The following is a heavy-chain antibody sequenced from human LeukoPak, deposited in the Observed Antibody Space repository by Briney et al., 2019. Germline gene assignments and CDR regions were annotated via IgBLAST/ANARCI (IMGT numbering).Heavy chain of an antibody. V-gene: IGHV3-23*01. CDR2: ISGNGSST. D-gene: IGHD6-19*01. CDR1: GFTFSSYA. J-gene: IGHJ4*02. Sequence: GGSLRLSCAASGFTFSSYAMSWVRQAPGKGLEWVSAISGNGSSTYYADSVKGRFTISRDNSKNTLYLQMNSLRAEDTAVYYCAKDPLFSAAIAVAGKDFDYWGQGTLVTVSS. CDR3: AKDPLFSAAIAVAGKDFDY.